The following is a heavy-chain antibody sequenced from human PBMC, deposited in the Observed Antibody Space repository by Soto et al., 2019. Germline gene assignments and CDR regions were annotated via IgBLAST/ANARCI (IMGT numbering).Heavy chain of an antibody. CDR3: ARLDFYYYGMDA. CDR1: GCCVTSNW. Sequence: LXESMNSSWKASGCCVTSNWIGWVRPMPGKGLEWMGIIYPGDSDTRYSPSFQGQVTISADKSISTAYLQWSSLKASDAAMYYCARLDFYYYGMDAWGQGPTVTVSS. V-gene: IGHV5-51*01. J-gene: IGHJ6*02. CDR2: IYPGDSDT.